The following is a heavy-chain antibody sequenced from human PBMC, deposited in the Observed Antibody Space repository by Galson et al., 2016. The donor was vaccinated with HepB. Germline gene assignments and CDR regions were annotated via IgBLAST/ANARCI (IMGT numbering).Heavy chain of an antibody. D-gene: IGHD3-22*01. CDR3: ARRPPVVVIKNNYYYGLDV. V-gene: IGHV4-39*01. CDR1: GGSISSSTDY. Sequence: SETLSLTCTVSGGSISSSTDYWDWIRQPPGEGLEWIGSIHHSGRSFYTPSLKGRVTISVDTSKSQFSLNVKSVTAADTAVYFCARRPPVVVIKNNYYYGLDVWGQGTTVTVSS. CDR2: IHHSGRS. J-gene: IGHJ6*02.